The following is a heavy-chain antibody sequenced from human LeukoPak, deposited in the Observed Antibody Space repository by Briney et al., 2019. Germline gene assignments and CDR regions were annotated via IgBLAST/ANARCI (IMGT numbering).Heavy chain of an antibody. J-gene: IGHJ6*03. Sequence: GGSLRLSFAASGFTFSSYAMSWVRQAPGKGLEWVSAISGSGGSTYYADSVKGRFTISRDNSKNTLYLQMNSLRAEDTAVYYCAKCSHCISTSCYRYYYYYYMDVWGKGTTVTVSS. CDR2: ISGSGGST. CDR3: AKCSHCISTSCYRYYYYYYMDV. CDR1: GFTFSSYA. D-gene: IGHD2-2*02. V-gene: IGHV3-23*01.